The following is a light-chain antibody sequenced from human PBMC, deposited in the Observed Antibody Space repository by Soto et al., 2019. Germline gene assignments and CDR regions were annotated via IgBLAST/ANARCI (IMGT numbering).Light chain of an antibody. V-gene: IGLV2-14*01. CDR3: SSYTSSSTQV. CDR1: SSDVGGYNY. CDR2: EVS. J-gene: IGLJ1*01. Sequence: QSALTQPASVSGSPGQSSTISCTGTSSDVGGYNYVSWYQQYPGKAPKLMIHEVSNRPSGVSNRFSGSRSGNTASLTISGLQAEDEADYYCSSYTSSSTQVFGTGTKVTVL.